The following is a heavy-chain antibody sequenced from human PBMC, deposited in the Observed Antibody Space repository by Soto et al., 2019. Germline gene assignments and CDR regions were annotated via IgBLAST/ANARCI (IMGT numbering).Heavy chain of an antibody. V-gene: IGHV3-72*01. J-gene: IGHJ4*02. Sequence: EVQLVESGGGLVQPGGSLRLSCAASGFTFSDHYMDWVRQAPGKGLEWVGRSRNKANSYSTEYAASVKGRFHISRDESKISLYLQTKRLKTEDTAVHYCARLSVSYTRGIDYCRQGTLVTVSS. D-gene: IGHD1-26*01. CDR2: SRNKANSYST. CDR1: GFTFSDHY. CDR3: ARLSVSYTRGIDY.